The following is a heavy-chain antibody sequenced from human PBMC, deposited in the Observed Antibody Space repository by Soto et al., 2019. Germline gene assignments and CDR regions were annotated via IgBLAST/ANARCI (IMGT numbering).Heavy chain of an antibody. CDR3: AKHGTKGIAVANFDY. CDR2: IYYSGST. CDR1: GGSISSGDYY. D-gene: IGHD6-19*01. Sequence: PSETLSLTCTVSGGSISSGDYYWGWIRQPPGKGLEWIGYIYYSGSTYYNPSLKSRVTISVDTSKNQFSLKLSSVTAADTAVYYCAKHGTKGIAVANFDYWGQGTLVTVSS. J-gene: IGHJ4*02. V-gene: IGHV4-30-4*01.